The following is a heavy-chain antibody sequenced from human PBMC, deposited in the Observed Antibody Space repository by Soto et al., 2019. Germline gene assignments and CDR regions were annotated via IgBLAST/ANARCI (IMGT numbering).Heavy chain of an antibody. D-gene: IGHD3-10*01. CDR1: GYTFTSYD. J-gene: IGHJ6*02. CDR3: ARVVGHYYGMDV. Sequence: ASVKVSCKASGYTFTSYDINWVRQATGQGLEWMGWMNPNSGNTGYAQKFQGRVTMTRNTSISTAYMELSSLRSEDTAVYCCARVVGHYYGMDVWGQGTTVTVSS. CDR2: MNPNSGNT. V-gene: IGHV1-8*01.